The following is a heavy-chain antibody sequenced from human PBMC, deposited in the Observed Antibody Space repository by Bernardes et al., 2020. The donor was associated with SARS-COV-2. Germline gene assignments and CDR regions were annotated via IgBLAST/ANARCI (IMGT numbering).Heavy chain of an antibody. D-gene: IGHD6-6*01. Sequence: GWSLRLSCAASGFTFSSYAMSWVRQAPGKGLEWVSAISNGGGRYTNYADSVKGRFTISRDVAKNSLYLQMNSQRAEDTAVYYCARESRYSSSSFILDYWGQGTLVTVSS. CDR3: ARESRYSSSSFILDY. CDR1: GFTFSSYA. J-gene: IGHJ4*02. V-gene: IGHV3-21*01. CDR2: ISNGGGRYT.